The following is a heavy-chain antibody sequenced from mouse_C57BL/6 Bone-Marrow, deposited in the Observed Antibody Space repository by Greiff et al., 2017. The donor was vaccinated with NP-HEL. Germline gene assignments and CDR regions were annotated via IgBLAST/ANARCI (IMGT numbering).Heavy chain of an antibody. CDR2: FHPYNDDT. D-gene: IGHD1-1*01. Sequence: QVQLQQPGAELVKPGASVKMSCKASGYTFTTYPIEWMKQNHGKSLEWIGNFHPYNDDTKYNEKFKGKATLTVEKSSITVDLELSRLTSEDAAVYYCARHYYGSGYWYFEVWGTGTTVTVSS. CDR3: ARHYYGSGYWYFEV. CDR1: GYTFTTYP. V-gene: IGHV1-47*01. J-gene: IGHJ1*03.